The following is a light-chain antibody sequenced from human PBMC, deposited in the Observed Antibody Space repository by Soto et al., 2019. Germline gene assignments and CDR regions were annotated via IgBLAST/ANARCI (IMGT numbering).Light chain of an antibody. CDR2: WAS. V-gene: IGKV4-1*01. CDR1: QSVLYSSNKKNY. J-gene: IGKJ2*01. Sequence: DIVMTQSPDSLAVSLGERATINCKSSQSVLYSSNKKNYFAWHQQKPGQPPKLLIYWASTRESGIPDRFSGSGSGTDFTLTISSLQAEDVAVYYCQQYYTTPPYTFGQGTKLEIK. CDR3: QQYYTTPPYT.